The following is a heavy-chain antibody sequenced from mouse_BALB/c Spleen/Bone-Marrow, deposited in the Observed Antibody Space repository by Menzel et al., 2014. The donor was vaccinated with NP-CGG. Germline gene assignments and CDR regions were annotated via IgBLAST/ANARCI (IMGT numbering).Heavy chain of an antibody. V-gene: IGHV1-67*01. D-gene: IGHD2-2*01. CDR2: ISTYSGNT. Sequence: QVQLKESGPELVRPGVSVKISCKGSGYTFTDYAMHRVKRSHAKSLEWIGVISTYSGNTNYNQKFKGKATMTVDKSSSTAYMELARLTSEDSAIYYCARSGYGYDWFAYWGQGTLVTVSA. CDR1: GYTFTDYA. CDR3: ARSGYGYDWFAY. J-gene: IGHJ3*01.